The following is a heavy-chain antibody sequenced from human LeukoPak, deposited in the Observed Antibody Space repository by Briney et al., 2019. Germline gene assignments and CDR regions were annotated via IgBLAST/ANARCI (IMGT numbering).Heavy chain of an antibody. J-gene: IGHJ3*02. CDR1: GGTFSSYA. CDR2: IIPIFGTA. V-gene: IGHV1-69*13. D-gene: IGHD3-22*01. CDR3: ARDGEGYYDSSGYYRIVNALDI. Sequence: GASVKVSCKASGGTFSSYAISWVRQAPGQGLEWMGWIIPIFGTANYAQKFQGRVTITADESTSTAYMELSSLRSEDTAVYYCARDGEGYYDSSGYYRIVNALDIWGQGTMVTVSS.